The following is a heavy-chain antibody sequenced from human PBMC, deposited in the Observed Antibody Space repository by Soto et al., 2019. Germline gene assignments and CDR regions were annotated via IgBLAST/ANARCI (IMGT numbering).Heavy chain of an antibody. V-gene: IGHV3-48*01. CDR3: ARDPETGGI. J-gene: IGHJ3*02. D-gene: IGHD1-1*01. CDR2: ISSSSSTI. Sequence: EVQLVESGGGLVQPGGSLRLSCAASGFTFSSYSMNWVRQAPGKGLEWVSYISSSSSTIYYADSVKGRFTISRDNAKNSLDLQMNSLRAEDTAVYYCARDPETGGIWGQGTMVTVSS. CDR1: GFTFSSYS.